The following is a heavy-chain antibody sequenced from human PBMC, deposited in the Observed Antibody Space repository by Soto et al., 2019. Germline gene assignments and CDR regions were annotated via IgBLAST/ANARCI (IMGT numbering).Heavy chain of an antibody. CDR1: GYTFTSYG. CDR3: ARVVEVVVVPAEYNWFDP. J-gene: IGHJ5*02. D-gene: IGHD2-2*01. CDR2: ISAYNGNT. V-gene: IGHV1-18*01. Sequence: ASVKVSGKASGYTFTSYGISWVRQAPGQGLEWMGWISAYNGNTNYAQKLQGRVTMTTDTSTSTAYMELRSLRSDDTAVYYCARVVEVVVVPAEYNWFDPWGQGTLVTVSS.